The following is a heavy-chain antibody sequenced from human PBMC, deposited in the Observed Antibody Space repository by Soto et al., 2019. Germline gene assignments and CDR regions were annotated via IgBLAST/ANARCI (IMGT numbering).Heavy chain of an antibody. CDR1: GFTFSSYS. D-gene: IGHD5-12*01. V-gene: IGHV3-21*01. CDR3: ARDTEYSGYDWNFDY. CDR2: ISSSSSYI. J-gene: IGHJ4*02. Sequence: GGSLRLSCAASGFTFSSYSMNWVRQAPGKGLEWVSSISSSSSYIYYADSVKGRFTISRDNAKNSLYLQMNSLRAEDTAVYYCARDTEYSGYDWNFDYWGQGTLVTVSS.